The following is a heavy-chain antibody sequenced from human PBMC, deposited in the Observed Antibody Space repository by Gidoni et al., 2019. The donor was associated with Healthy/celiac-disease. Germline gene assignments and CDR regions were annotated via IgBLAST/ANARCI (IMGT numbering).Heavy chain of an antibody. J-gene: IGHJ4*02. CDR2: ISWNSGSI. D-gene: IGHD5-18*01. Sequence: EVQLVESGGGLVQPGRSLRLSCAASGFTFDSYAMHWFRQAPGKGLEWVSGISWNSGSIGYADAVKGRFTISRDNAKNPLYLQMNSLRAEDTALYYCAKDHDVDTAMVGFDYWGQGTLVTVSS. CDR3: AKDHDVDTAMVGFDY. CDR1: GFTFDSYA. V-gene: IGHV3-9*01.